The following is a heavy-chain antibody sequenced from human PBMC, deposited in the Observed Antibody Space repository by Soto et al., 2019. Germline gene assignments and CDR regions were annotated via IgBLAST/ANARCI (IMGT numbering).Heavy chain of an antibody. V-gene: IGHV3-49*02. CDR3: TREIPYFDS. J-gene: IGHJ4*02. Sequence: GVSMRRSCATSGFTFGYFSISWVRQAPGRGLEWVGFIRSKDYGGTTEYAASVKGRFAISRDDSTGIAYLQMHRLKIDDTAVYYCTREIPYFDSWGQGTLVTVSS. CDR1: GFTFGYFS. CDR2: IRSKDYGGTT.